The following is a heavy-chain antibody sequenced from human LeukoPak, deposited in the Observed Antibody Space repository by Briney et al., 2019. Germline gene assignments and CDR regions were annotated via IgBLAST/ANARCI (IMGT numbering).Heavy chain of an antibody. D-gene: IGHD3-10*01. Sequence: GGSLRLSCAASGFTFSSYSMNWVRQAPGKGLEWVSSISSSSSYIYYADSVKGRFTISRDNAKNSLYLQMNSLRAEDTAVYYCARDLHPTMVRGAYPGGNWFDPWGQGTLVTVSS. V-gene: IGHV3-21*01. J-gene: IGHJ5*02. CDR1: GFTFSSYS. CDR3: ARDLHPTMVRGAYPGGNWFDP. CDR2: ISSSSSYI.